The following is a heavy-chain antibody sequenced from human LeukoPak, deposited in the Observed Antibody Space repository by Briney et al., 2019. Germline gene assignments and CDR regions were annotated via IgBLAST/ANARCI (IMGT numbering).Heavy chain of an antibody. Sequence: GGSLRLSCAASGFAFSNYGMNWVRQAPGKGLEWVSGITGSGSTTYYADSVKGRFTISRDNSKNTLYLQINSPRAEDTAAYYCAKDGNWARFEDWGQGTLVTVSS. CDR1: GFAFSNYG. D-gene: IGHD7-27*01. J-gene: IGHJ4*02. CDR2: ITGSGSTT. V-gene: IGHV3-23*01. CDR3: AKDGNWARFED.